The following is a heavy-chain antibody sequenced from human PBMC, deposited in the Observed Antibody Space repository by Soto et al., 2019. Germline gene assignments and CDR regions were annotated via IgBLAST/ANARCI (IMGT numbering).Heavy chain of an antibody. V-gene: IGHV3-21*01. CDR2: ISSSSSYI. D-gene: IGHD3-10*01. Sequence: PGGSLRLSCAASGFTFSSYSMNWVRQAPGKGLEWVSSISSSSSYIYYADSVKGRFTISRDNAKNSLYLQMNSLRAEDTAVYYCARDREVRGVYYYYYGMDVWGQGTTVTVSS. J-gene: IGHJ6*02. CDR3: ARDREVRGVYYYYYGMDV. CDR1: GFTFSSYS.